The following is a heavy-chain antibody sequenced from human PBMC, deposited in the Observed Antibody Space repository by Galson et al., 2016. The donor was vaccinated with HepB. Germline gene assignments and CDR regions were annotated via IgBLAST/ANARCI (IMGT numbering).Heavy chain of an antibody. D-gene: IGHD6-13*01. V-gene: IGHV4-59*01. CDR1: GGSISSYY. CDR2: IYYTGTT. J-gene: IGHJ4*02. CDR3: ARHGRTAAVEFDY. Sequence: LSLTCTVSGGSISSYYWSWIRQSPRKGLEWIGYIYYTGTTNYNPSLKSRVTISVDKSNNEFSLKLISVTAADTAVYYCARHGRTAAVEFDYWGQGTLVTVSS.